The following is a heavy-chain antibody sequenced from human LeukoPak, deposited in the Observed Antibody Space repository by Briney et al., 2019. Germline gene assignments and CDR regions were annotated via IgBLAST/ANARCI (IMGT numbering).Heavy chain of an antibody. CDR1: GFTFSRYW. Sequence: GGSLRLSCAASGFTFSRYWMTWVRQAPGKGLEWVANINEDGRGKYYVDSVKGRFTISRDNAKNSVYLQMNSLRAEDTAVYYCARTTLRGGFAPWGQRTLVTVSS. V-gene: IGHV3-7*01. CDR2: INEDGRGK. CDR3: ARTTLRGGFAP. J-gene: IGHJ5*02. D-gene: IGHD1-1*01.